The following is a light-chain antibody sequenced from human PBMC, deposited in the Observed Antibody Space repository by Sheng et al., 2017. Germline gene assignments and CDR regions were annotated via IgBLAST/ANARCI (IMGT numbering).Light chain of an antibody. Sequence: QSVLTQPPSASGTPGQTVTISCSGGSSNIGRNDVNWFQQLPGKAPKLLIYSHNRRPTGVPERISGSKSGTSASLAISGLQSEDEADYYCAAWDDSLTVFVFGTGTTVTVL. CDR3: AAWDDSLTVFV. J-gene: IGLJ1*01. CDR2: SHN. CDR1: SSNIGRND. V-gene: IGLV1-44*01.